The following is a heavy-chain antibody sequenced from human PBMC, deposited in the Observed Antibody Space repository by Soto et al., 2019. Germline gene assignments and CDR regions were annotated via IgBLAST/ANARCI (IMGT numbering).Heavy chain of an antibody. V-gene: IGHV4-31*03. J-gene: IGHJ6*02. D-gene: IGHD6-6*01. CDR1: SDSMNSGGYY. CDR3: ARRGGSSSGYYYYAMDV. Sequence: PSETLSLTCSVSSDSMNSGGYYWSWIRQHPGKGLEWIGYIYSNGDTYYNPSLKSRVTISVDTSKNQFSLNLTSVTAADTAVYYXARRGGSSSGYYYYAMDVWGQGTTVTVS. CDR2: IYSNGDT.